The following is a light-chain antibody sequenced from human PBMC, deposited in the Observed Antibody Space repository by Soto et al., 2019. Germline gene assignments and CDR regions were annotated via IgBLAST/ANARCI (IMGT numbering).Light chain of an antibody. CDR3: VTWYTSLRTWV. V-gene: IGLV1-51*01. CDR1: RSNIGNNY. J-gene: IGLJ3*02. CDR2: NNN. Sequence: QSVLTQPPSVSAAPGQKVTISCSGSRSNIGNNYVAWYQQFPGTDPHLLIYNNNGRRSGTPDRLSGSASGTSATLTITGLQPGDEDAYFCVTWYTSLRTWVIGGGTKLTVL.